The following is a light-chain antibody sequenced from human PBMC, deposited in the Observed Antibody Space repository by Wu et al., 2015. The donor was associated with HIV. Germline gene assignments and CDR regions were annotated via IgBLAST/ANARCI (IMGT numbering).Light chain of an antibody. CDR1: QGISNY. CDR3: QKYNSAPYT. J-gene: IGKJ2*01. V-gene: IGKV1-27*01. CDR2: AAS. Sequence: DIQMTQSPSSLSASVGDRVTITCRASQGISNYLAWYQQKPGKVPKLLIYAASAVQSGVPSRFSGSGSGTDFTLTTSSLQPEDVATYYCQKYNSAPYTFAQGTKLEIK.